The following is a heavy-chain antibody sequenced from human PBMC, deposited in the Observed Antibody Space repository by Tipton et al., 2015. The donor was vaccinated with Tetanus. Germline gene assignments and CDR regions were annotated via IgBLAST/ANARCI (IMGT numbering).Heavy chain of an antibody. V-gene: IGHV4-31*03. Sequence: TLSLTCSVSGGSISSSDHYWGWIRQHPGKGLEWIGYIHYSGNTFYKPSLKSRVTISVDTSKKQFSLKMTSVTAADTAVYFCARASVTILRGVMIRGTGWFDPWGQGTRVTVSS. CDR3: ARASVTILRGVMIRGTGWFDP. J-gene: IGHJ5*02. CDR1: GGSISSSDHY. CDR2: IHYSGNT. D-gene: IGHD3-10*01.